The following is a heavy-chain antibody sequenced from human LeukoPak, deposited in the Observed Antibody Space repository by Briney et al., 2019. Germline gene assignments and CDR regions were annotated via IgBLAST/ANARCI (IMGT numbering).Heavy chain of an antibody. V-gene: IGHV3-30-3*01. D-gene: IGHD1-26*01. CDR2: ISYDGSNK. Sequence: GSLRLSCAASGFTFSSYAMHWVRQAPGKGLEWVAVISYDGSNKYYADSVKGRFTISRDNSKNTLYLQMNSLRAEDTAVYYCAREGYSGSQTPPFDYWGQGTLVTVSS. J-gene: IGHJ4*02. CDR3: AREGYSGSQTPPFDY. CDR1: GFTFSSYA.